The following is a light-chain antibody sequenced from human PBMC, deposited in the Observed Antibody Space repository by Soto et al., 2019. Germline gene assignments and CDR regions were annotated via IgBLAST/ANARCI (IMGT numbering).Light chain of an antibody. J-gene: IGKJ1*01. V-gene: IGKV1-5*01. Sequence: DIQMTQSPSTLSGSVGDRVTITCRASQTISSWLAWYQQKPGKAPKLLIYAASTLQSGVPSRFSGSGSGTEFTLTISSLQPDDFATYYCQHYNSYGTFGQGTKVDIK. CDR1: QTISSW. CDR2: AAS. CDR3: QHYNSYGT.